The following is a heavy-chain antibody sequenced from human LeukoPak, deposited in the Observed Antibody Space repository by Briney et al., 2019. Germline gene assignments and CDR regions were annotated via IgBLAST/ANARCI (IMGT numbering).Heavy chain of an antibody. CDR3: ARVSGGPTDWAYFDS. Sequence: GSSVKVSCKPSGYSGHWMHWVRQAPGQGLEWMGRINPDSGATNYAQNFQGRVTMTRDTSINTVYMELSGLRSDDTAVYYCARVSGGPTDWAYFDSWSQGTLVSVSS. J-gene: IGHJ4*02. CDR2: INPDSGAT. D-gene: IGHD1-26*01. V-gene: IGHV1-2*06. CDR1: GYSGHW.